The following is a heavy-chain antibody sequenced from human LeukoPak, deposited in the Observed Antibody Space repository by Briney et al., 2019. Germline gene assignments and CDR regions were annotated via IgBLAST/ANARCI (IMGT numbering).Heavy chain of an antibody. J-gene: IGHJ5*02. CDR3: AKDYYDFWSGPFNWFDP. CDR1: GFTFSSYG. D-gene: IGHD3-3*01. Sequence: GWSLRLSCAASGFTFSSYGMHWVRQAPGKGLEWVAFIRYDGSNKYYADSVKGRFTISRDNSKNTLYLQMNSLRAEDTAVYYCAKDYYDFWSGPFNWFDPWGQGTLVTVSS. V-gene: IGHV3-30*02. CDR2: IRYDGSNK.